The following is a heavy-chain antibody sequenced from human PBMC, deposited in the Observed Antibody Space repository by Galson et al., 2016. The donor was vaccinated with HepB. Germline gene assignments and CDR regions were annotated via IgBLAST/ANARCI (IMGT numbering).Heavy chain of an antibody. D-gene: IGHD5-24*01. J-gene: IGHJ4*02. Sequence: QLQESESGPGLVKPSETLSLTCTVSGVSISSYYWSWFRQPPAKGTEWIGYACYSGTTNYNPSLKSRVTISIDTSKNQFSLKLSSVTAADTAVYYCARGEGYNLYWGQGTLVTVSS. CDR1: GVSISSYY. V-gene: IGHV4-59*08. CDR2: ACYSGTT. CDR3: ARGEGYNLY.